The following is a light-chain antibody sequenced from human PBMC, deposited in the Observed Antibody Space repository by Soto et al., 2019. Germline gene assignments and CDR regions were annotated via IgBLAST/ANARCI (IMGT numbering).Light chain of an antibody. CDR2: DTS. CDR3: QQYGSSPGT. V-gene: IGKV3-20*01. Sequence: EIVLTQSPGTLSLSQGERATLSCRASQSVRDRYLAWYQQKPGQAPSLLIYDTSTRATGVPDRFSGSGSGTDFALTISRVEPEDFAIYFCQQYGSSPGTFGQGTMVDIK. CDR1: QSVRDRY. J-gene: IGKJ1*01.